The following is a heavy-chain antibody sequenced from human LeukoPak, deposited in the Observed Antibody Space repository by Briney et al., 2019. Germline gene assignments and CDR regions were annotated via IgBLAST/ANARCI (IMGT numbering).Heavy chain of an antibody. V-gene: IGHV1-69*05. D-gene: IGHD3-10*01. CDR2: IIPIFGTA. CDR1: GGTFSSYA. J-gene: IGHJ4*02. CDR3: ARSGSGSYYFDY. Sequence: ASVKVSCKAPGGTFSSYAISWVRQAPGQGLEWMGGIIPIFGTANYAQKFQGRVTITTDESTSTAYMELSSLRSEDTAVYYCARSGSGSYYFDYWGQGTLVTVSS.